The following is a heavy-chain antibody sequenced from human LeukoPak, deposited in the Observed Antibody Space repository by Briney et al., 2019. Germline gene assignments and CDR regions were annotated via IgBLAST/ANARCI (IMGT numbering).Heavy chain of an antibody. J-gene: IGHJ4*02. CDR1: GFTFSNYA. CDR2: IGGGGEST. CDR3: AKVGGIQLWLKKPFDY. D-gene: IGHD5-18*01. Sequence: PGGPLRLSCAASGFTFSNYAMAWVRQAPGKGLEWVSVIGGGGESTYYADSVKGRFTISRDNSKNTLYLQMNSLRAEDTAVYYCAKVGGIQLWLKKPFDYWGQGTLVTVSS. V-gene: IGHV3-23*01.